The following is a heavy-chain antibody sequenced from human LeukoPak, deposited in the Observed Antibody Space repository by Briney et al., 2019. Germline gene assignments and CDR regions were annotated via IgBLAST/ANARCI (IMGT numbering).Heavy chain of an antibody. Sequence: GGSLRLSCAASGFTFSDYDMSWIRQAPGRGLEWISYISSSGNGIYYADSVKGRFTISRDNARNSLYLQMNSLRAEDTAVYYCAREAGGYCSGGSCSRREAFDIWGQGTMVTVSS. D-gene: IGHD2-15*01. V-gene: IGHV3-11*01. CDR1: GFTFSDYD. CDR2: ISSSGNGI. CDR3: AREAGGYCSGGSCSRREAFDI. J-gene: IGHJ3*02.